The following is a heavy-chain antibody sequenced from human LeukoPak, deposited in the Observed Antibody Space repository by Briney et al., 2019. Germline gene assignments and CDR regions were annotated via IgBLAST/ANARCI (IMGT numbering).Heavy chain of an antibody. CDR2: IYTSGST. CDR3: AGSKVLLWFGGGWFDP. D-gene: IGHD3-10*01. Sequence: TSQTLSLTCTVSGGSISSGSYYWSWIRQPAGKGLEWIGRIYTSGSTNYNPSLKSRVTISVDTSKNQFSLKLSSVTAADTAVYYCAGSKVLLWFGGGWFDPWGQGTLVTVSS. CDR1: GGSISSGSYY. J-gene: IGHJ5*02. V-gene: IGHV4-61*02.